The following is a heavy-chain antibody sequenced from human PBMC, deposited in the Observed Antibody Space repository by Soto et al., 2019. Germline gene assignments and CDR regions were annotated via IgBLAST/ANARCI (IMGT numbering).Heavy chain of an antibody. CDR1: GGTISSYT. J-gene: IGHJ4*02. CDR2: IIPILGIA. CDR3: ARDTVYSSSWYPY. D-gene: IGHD6-13*01. V-gene: IGHV1-69*04. Sequence: ASVKVSCKASGGTISSYTISWVRQAPGQGLEWMGRIIPILGIANYAQKFQGRVTITADKSTSTVYMELSSLRPEDTAVYYCARDTVYSSSWYPYWGQGTLVTVSS.